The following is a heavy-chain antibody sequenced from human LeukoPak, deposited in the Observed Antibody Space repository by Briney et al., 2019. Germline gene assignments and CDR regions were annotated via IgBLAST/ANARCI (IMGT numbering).Heavy chain of an antibody. CDR3: ARAYGSGTYYFDY. V-gene: IGHV4-39*01. D-gene: IGHD3-10*01. CDR2: IFYSGST. J-gene: IGHJ4*02. CDR1: GGSISSSSYY. Sequence: SETLSLTCTVSGGSISSSSYYWGWIRQPPEKGLEWIGSIFYSGSTYYNPSLKSRVTVSVDTSKNQFSLKLSSVTAADTAVYYCARAYGSGTYYFDYWGQGTLVTVSS.